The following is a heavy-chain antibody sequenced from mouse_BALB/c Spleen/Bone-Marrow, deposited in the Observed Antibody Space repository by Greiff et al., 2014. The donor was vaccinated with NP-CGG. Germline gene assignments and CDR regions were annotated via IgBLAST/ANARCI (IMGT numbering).Heavy chain of an antibody. D-gene: IGHD1-1*01. CDR2: IDPSDSET. V-gene: IGHV1S126*01. Sequence: VQLQQSGPQLVRPGASVKISCKASGYSFTSYWMHWVKQRPGQGLEWIGMIDPSDSETRLNQKFKDKATLTVDKSSSTAYMQLSSPKPEDSAVYYSARDGDDYGSSAYWGQGTLVTVSA. CDR1: GYSFTSYW. J-gene: IGHJ3*01. CDR3: ARDGDDYGSSAY.